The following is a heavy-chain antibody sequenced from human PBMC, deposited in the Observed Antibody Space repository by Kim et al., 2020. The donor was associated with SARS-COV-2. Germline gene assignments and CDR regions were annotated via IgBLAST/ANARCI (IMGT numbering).Heavy chain of an antibody. CDR3: ARKPTTSSWSYYFEY. J-gene: IGHJ4*01. CDR2: ISYDGTNK. Sequence: GGSLRLSCAASGFSFSNYAMLWVRQAPGKGLEWVALISYDGTNKDYADSVKGRFTISRDNSKSTLYLQMNSLRVADTAVYFCARKPTTSSWSYYFEYWG. CDR1: GFSFSNYA. V-gene: IGHV3-30*04. D-gene: IGHD6-13*01.